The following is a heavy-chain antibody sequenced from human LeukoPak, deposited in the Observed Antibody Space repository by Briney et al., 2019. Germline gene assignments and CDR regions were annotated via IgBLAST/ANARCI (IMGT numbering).Heavy chain of an antibody. CDR1: GGSISSYY. Sequence: SETLSLTCTVSGGSISSYYWSWIRQPAGKGLEWIGRIYTSGSTNYNPSLKSRVTMSVDTSKKQFSLKLSSVTAADTAVNYSARLEWELGYMVGWGKGTTVSVSS. CDR2: IYTSGST. CDR3: ARLEWELGYMVG. J-gene: IGHJ6*03. V-gene: IGHV4-4*07. D-gene: IGHD1-26*01.